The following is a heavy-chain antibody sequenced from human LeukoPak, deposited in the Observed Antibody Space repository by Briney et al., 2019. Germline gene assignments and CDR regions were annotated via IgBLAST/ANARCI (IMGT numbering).Heavy chain of an antibody. J-gene: IGHJ2*01. Sequence: PSETLSLTCTVSGASISSGDYYWSWIRQTPGTGLEWIGYIHHTGSTYYNPSLKSRLSISVDTSKSQFSLNLHSVTAADTAMYFCARGRTLWNSWYFHPWGRGTLVTVSS. CDR3: ARGRTLWNSWYFHP. V-gene: IGHV4-30-4*01. D-gene: IGHD1-7*01. CDR1: GASISSGDYY. CDR2: IHHTGST.